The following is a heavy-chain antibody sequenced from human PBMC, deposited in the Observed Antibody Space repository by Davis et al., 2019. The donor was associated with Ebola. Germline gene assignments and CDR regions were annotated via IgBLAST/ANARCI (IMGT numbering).Heavy chain of an antibody. CDR2: ISYDGSNK. Sequence: GESLKISCAASGFTFSSYAMHWVRRAPGKGLEWVAVISYDGSNKYYADSVKGRFTISRDNSKNMLYLQMSSLRAEDTAVYYCARDLPGGDWYFDLWGRGTLVTVSS. J-gene: IGHJ2*01. CDR3: ARDLPGGDWYFDL. D-gene: IGHD1-14*01. V-gene: IGHV3-30*04. CDR1: GFTFSSYA.